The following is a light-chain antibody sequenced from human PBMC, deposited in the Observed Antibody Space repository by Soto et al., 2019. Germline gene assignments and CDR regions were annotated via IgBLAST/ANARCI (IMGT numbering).Light chain of an antibody. CDR3: QQYNDWPLT. Sequence: EVVMRQSPATLSVSPGEGATLSCRASQSVSSYLAWYQQKPGQAPSLLIYGAFTRATGIPARFSGTGSGTEFTLTISSLQSEDFALYYCQQYNDWPLTFGQGTKVDIK. CDR1: QSVSSY. J-gene: IGKJ1*01. CDR2: GAF. V-gene: IGKV3-15*01.